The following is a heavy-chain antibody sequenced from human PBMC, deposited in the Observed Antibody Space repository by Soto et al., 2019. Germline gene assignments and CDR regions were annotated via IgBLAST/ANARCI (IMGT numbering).Heavy chain of an antibody. V-gene: IGHV4-59*01. CDR1: GGSISSYY. CDR2: IYYSGST. D-gene: IGHD2-2*01. Sequence: PSETLSLTCTGSGGSISSYYWSWIRQPPGKGLEWIGYIYYSGSTNYNPSLKSRVTISVDTSKNQFSLKLSSVTAADTAVYYCARELDYCSSPSCYPGYYYYIDVWGKGTTVTVSS. CDR3: ARELDYCSSPSCYPGYYYYIDV. J-gene: IGHJ6*03.